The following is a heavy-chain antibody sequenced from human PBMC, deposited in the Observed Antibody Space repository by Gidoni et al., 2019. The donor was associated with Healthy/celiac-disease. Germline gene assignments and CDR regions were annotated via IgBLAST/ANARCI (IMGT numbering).Heavy chain of an antibody. V-gene: IGHV1-24*01. CDR2: FDPEDGET. Sequence: QVQLIQSGAEVKKPGASVKVSCKVSGYTITELSMHGVRQAPGKGLEWMGGFDPEDGETIYAQKFQGRVTMTEDTSTDTAYMELSSLRSEDTAVYYCATDLTWGDELDYWGQGTLVTVSS. D-gene: IGHD3-16*01. CDR3: ATDLTWGDELDY. J-gene: IGHJ4*02. CDR1: GYTITELS.